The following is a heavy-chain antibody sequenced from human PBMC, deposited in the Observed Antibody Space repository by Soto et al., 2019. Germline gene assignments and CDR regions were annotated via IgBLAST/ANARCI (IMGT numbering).Heavy chain of an antibody. D-gene: IGHD3-3*01. V-gene: IGHV4-39*01. Sequence: SETLSLTCTVSGGSISSSSYYWGWIRQAPGKGLEWIGSIYYSGSTYYNPSLKSRVTISVDTSKNQFSLKLSSVTAADTAVYYCASLAREGITIFGVVIRSFNWFDPWGQGPLVTVSS. J-gene: IGHJ5*02. CDR3: ASLAREGITIFGVVIRSFNWFDP. CDR1: GGSISSSSYY. CDR2: IYYSGST.